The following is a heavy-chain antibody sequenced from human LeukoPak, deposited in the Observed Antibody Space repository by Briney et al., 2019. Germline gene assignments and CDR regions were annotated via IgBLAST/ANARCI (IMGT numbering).Heavy chain of an antibody. Sequence: SETLSLTCAVYGGSFSGYYWSWIRQPPGEGLWWIGEINHSGSTNYNPSLKSRVTISVDKSKNQFSLKMSSVTAADTAVYYCARDGSDGLCFGEFSYWGQGTLVTVSS. D-gene: IGHD3-10*01. CDR2: INHSGST. J-gene: IGHJ4*02. CDR1: GGSFSGYY. CDR3: ARDGSDGLCFGEFSY. V-gene: IGHV4-34*01.